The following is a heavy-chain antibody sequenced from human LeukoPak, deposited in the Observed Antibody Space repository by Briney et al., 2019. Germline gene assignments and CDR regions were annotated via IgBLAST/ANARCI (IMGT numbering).Heavy chain of an antibody. CDR2: IYYSGST. CDR3: AREGSSGYWYYFDY. J-gene: IGHJ4*02. CDR1: GGSISSYY. V-gene: IGHV4-59*01. Sequence: SETLSLTCTVSGGSISSYYWSWIPQPPGKGLEWIGYIYYSGSTNYNPSLKSRVTISVDTSKNQFSLKLSSVTAADTAVYYCAREGSSGYWYYFDYWGQGTLVTVSS. D-gene: IGHD3-22*01.